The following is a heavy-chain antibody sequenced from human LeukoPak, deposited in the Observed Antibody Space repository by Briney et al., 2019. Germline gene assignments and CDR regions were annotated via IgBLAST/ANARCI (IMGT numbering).Heavy chain of an antibody. CDR3: AREDYDYGDYYFDY. J-gene: IGHJ4*02. CDR2: INSDGSDT. D-gene: IGHD4-17*01. CDR1: GFTFSSYW. V-gene: IGHV3-74*01. Sequence: PGGSLRLSCAASGFTFSSYWMHWVRQAPGEGLVWVSRINSDGSDTIYADSVKGRLTISRDNAKNTLYLQMYSLRAEDTALYYCAREDYDYGDYYFDYWGQGTLVTVSS.